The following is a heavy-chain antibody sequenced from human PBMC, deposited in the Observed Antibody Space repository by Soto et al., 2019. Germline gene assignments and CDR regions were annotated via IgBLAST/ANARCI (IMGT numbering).Heavy chain of an antibody. J-gene: IGHJ3*02. CDR1: GYTLTTYS. D-gene: IGHD6-19*01. V-gene: IGHV1-3*01. Sequence: QVQLVQSGAEVKKPGASVKVSCKASGYTLTTYSMHWVRQAPGQRLEWMGWMNPLNGDTKYSQRFQGRLTIIRDTSASTAYMELSSLRSEDTAIYYCARGNSGASDIWGQGTMVTVSS. CDR3: ARGNSGASDI. CDR2: MNPLNGDT.